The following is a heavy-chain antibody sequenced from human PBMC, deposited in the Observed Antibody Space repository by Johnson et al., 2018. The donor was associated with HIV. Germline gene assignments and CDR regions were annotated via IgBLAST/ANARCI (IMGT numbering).Heavy chain of an antibody. CDR2: ISHDGNNK. CDR3: AKDLGEPEKEEWPSDYYDFGRDYPGQDARGVVGTFDI. J-gene: IGHJ3*02. Sequence: QVQLMESGGGVVQPGRSLGLSCAASGFSFSTFGMHWVRQAPGKGLEWVAVISHDGNNKYYADSVKGRFTISRDNSKNTLFLQMNSLRAEDTALYYCAKDLGEPEKEEWPSDYYDFGRDYPGQDARGVVGTFDIWGQGTMVTVSS. V-gene: IGHV3-30*18. CDR1: GFSFSTFG. D-gene: IGHD3-3*01.